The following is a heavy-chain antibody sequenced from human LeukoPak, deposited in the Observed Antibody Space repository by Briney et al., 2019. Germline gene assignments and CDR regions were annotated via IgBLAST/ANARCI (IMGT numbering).Heavy chain of an antibody. V-gene: IGHV3-30*02. CDR1: GFTFSSYG. D-gene: IGHD3-10*01. J-gene: IGHJ4*02. CDR3: AKGSPAYYYGSGSYYNTQDFDY. Sequence: GGSLRLSCAASGFTFSSYGMHWVRQAPGKGLEWVAFIRYDGSNKYYADSVKGRFTISRDNSKNTLYLQMNSLRAEDTAVYYCAKGSPAYYYGSGSYYNTQDFDYWGQGTLVTVSS. CDR2: IRYDGSNK.